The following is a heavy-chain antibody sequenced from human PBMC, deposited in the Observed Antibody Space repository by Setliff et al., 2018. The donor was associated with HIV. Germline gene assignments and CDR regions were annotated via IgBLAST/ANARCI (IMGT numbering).Heavy chain of an antibody. J-gene: IGHJ4*02. CDR3: ASAPSSRPYFDY. D-gene: IGHD6-6*01. Sequence: PSETLSLTCTVSGGSINSSTYYWGWIRQPPGKGLEWIGSMYYSGGTYYNPSLKSRVTISGDTSKNQFSLKLSSVTAADTAVYYCASAPSSRPYFDYWGQGTLVTVSS. V-gene: IGHV4-39*07. CDR2: MYYSGGT. CDR1: GGSINSSTYY.